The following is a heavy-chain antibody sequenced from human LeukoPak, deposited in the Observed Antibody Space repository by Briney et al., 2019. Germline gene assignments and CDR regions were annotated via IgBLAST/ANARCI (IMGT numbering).Heavy chain of an antibody. CDR2: VFHSAST. V-gene: IGHV4-59*08. CDR1: GGSISTNY. Sequence: SETLSLTCTVSGGSISTNYWSWIRQPPGKGLEWIGYVFHSASTNYNPSLKSRVTISVDTSKNQFSLKLTSVTAADTAVYYCARDSSGYYRIDYWGQGTLVTVSS. D-gene: IGHD3-22*01. CDR3: ARDSSGYYRIDY. J-gene: IGHJ4*02.